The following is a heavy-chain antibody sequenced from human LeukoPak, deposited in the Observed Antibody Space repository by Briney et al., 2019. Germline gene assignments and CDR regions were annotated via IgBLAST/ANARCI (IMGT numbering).Heavy chain of an antibody. J-gene: IGHJ5*02. CDR3: AKDSQYYDFWSPANWFDP. CDR2: IRYDGSNK. D-gene: IGHD3-3*01. V-gene: IGHV3-30*02. CDR1: GFTFSSYG. Sequence: GGSLRLSCAASGFTFSSYGMHWVRQAPGKGLEWVAFIRYDGSNKYYADSVKGRFTISRDNSKNTLYLQMNSLRAEDTAVYYCAKDSQYYDFWSPANWFDPWGQGTLVTVSS.